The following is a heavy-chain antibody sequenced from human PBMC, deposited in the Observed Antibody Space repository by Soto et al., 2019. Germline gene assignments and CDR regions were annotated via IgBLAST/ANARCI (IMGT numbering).Heavy chain of an antibody. CDR2: IWFDGSNK. V-gene: IGHV3-33*01. D-gene: IGHD6-13*01. CDR3: AGDGQQLTPYSMDV. CDR1: GFTFGNHA. J-gene: IGHJ6*02. Sequence: QVQLVESGGGVVQPGTSLRLSCAVSGFTFGNHAMHWVRQAPGKGLEWVAQIWFDGSNKYFSEPVKGRFTISRDNSQNMLYLQMNGLRADDTGVYYCAGDGQQLTPYSMDVWGQGTTVTVSS.